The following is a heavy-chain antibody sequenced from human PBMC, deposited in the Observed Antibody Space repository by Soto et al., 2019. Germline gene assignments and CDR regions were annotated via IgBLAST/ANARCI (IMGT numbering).Heavy chain of an antibody. V-gene: IGHV3-23*01. CDR1: GFTFSTDA. Sequence: EVHLLASGGGLVQHGGSLRVSCAASGFTFSTDAMSWVRQAPGKGLEWVSAISVSVVGTYYADSVKGRFTISRDNAKKTPYLQMNSLRAEDTAGYYCANAMEVDGSTDYWGQGALVTVSS. CDR3: ANAMEVDGSTDY. J-gene: IGHJ4*02. D-gene: IGHD3-10*01. CDR2: ISVSVVGT.